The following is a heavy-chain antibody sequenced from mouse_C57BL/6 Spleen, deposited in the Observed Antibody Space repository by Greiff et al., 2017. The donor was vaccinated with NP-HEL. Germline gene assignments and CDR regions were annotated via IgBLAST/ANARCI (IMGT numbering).Heavy chain of an antibody. CDR3: ESGMDYDGSNWYYGG. CDR1: GYTFTSYW. CDR2: IHPNSGST. D-gene: IGHD1-1*01. Sequence: QVQLQQPGAELVKPGASVKLSCKASGYTFTSYWMHWVKQRPGQGLEWIGMIHPNSGSTNYNEKFKSKATLTVAKSSSTAYMQLSSLTSEDYAVDYCESGMDYDGSNWYYGGWGTGTTVTV. V-gene: IGHV1-64*01. J-gene: IGHJ1*03.